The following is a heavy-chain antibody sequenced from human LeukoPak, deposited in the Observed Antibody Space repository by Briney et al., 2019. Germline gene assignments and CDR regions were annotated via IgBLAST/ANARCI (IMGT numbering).Heavy chain of an antibody. CDR3: ARTTTGYYYDSSGTLYYFDY. V-gene: IGHV1-2*02. Sequence: ASVKVSCKASGYTFTGYYMHWVRQAPGQGLEWMGWINPNSGGTNYAQKFQGRVTMTRDTSTSTVYMELSSLRSEDTAVYYCARTTTGYYYDSSGTLYYFDYWGQGTLVTVSS. D-gene: IGHD3-22*01. CDR2: INPNSGGT. CDR1: GYTFTGYY. J-gene: IGHJ4*02.